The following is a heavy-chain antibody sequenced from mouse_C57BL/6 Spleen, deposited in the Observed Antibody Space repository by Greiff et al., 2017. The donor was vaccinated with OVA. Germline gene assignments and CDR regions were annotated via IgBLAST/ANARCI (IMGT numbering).Heavy chain of an antibody. CDR2: IDPSDSYT. D-gene: IGHD1-1*01. J-gene: IGHJ3*01. CDR3: ARDDYGSSSFAY. CDR1: GYTFTSYW. V-gene: IGHV1-69*01. Sequence: VQLQQPGAELVMPGASVKLSCKASGYTFTSYWMHWVKQRPGQGLEWIGEIDPSDSYTNYNQKFKGKSTLTVDKSSSTAYMQLSSLTSEDSAVYYCARDDYGSSSFAYWGQGTLVTVSA.